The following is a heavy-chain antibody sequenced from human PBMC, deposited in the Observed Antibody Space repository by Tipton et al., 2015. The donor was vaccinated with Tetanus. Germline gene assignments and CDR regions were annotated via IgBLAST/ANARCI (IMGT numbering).Heavy chain of an antibody. CDR2: IYYSGST. D-gene: IGHD2/OR15-2a*01. V-gene: IGHV4-59*06. J-gene: IGHJ4*02. CDR1: GGSISTYH. CDR3: SSSPGNQYLAFFDY. Sequence: TLSLTCTVSGGSISTYHWNWIRQSPGKGLEWIGYIYYSGSTYYNPSLKSRVTIPIDTSKNQFSLRLSSVTAADTAVYYCSSSPGNQYLAFFDYWGRGTLVTVSS.